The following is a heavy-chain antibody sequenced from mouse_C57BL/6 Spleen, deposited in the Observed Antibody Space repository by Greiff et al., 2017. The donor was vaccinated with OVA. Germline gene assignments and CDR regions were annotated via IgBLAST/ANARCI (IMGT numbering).Heavy chain of an antibody. J-gene: IGHJ4*01. CDR2: INPYNGGT. D-gene: IGHD2-14*01. CDR1: GYTFTDYY. CDR3: ARKRGTNAMDY. V-gene: IGHV1-19*01. Sequence: EVQRVESGPVLVKPGASVKMSCKASGYTFTDYYMNWVKQSHGKSLEWIGVINPYNGGTSYNQKFKGKATLTVDKSSSTAYMELNSLTSEDSAVYYCARKRGTNAMDYWGQGTSVTVSS.